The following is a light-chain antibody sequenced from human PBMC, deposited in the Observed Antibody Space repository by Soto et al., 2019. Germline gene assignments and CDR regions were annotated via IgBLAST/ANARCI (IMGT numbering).Light chain of an antibody. CDR3: QQYDHPPYT. J-gene: IGKJ2*01. CDR1: QDIRKY. V-gene: IGKV1-33*01. CDR2: DAS. Sequence: DIQLTQSPSSLSATVGDRVTITCQASQDIRKYLNWYQQKPGKAPKLLIYDASNRETGVPTRFSGSGSETDFNLSIDSLQPEDIATYYCQQYDHPPYTFGQGTTLEIK.